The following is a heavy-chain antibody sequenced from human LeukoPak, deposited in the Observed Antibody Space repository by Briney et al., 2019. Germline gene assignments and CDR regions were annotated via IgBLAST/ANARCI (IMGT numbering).Heavy chain of an antibody. D-gene: IGHD3-22*01. CDR1: GFTFSGYA. V-gene: IGHV3-23*01. CDR3: AKSSYYDSSGYYYFDY. J-gene: IGHJ4*02. CDR2: ISGSGGST. Sequence: GGSLRLSCAASGFTFSGYAMSWVRQAPGKGLEWVSAISGSGGSTYYADFVKGRFTISRDNSKNTLYLQMNSLRAEDTAVYYCAKSSYYDSSGYYYFDYWGQGTLVTVSS.